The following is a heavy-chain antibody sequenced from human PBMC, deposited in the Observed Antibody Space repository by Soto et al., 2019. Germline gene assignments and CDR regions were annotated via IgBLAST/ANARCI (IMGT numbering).Heavy chain of an antibody. V-gene: IGHV1-18*04. CDR1: GYTFTSYG. J-gene: IGHJ4*02. Sequence: XSVKVSCKASGYTFTSYGISWVRQAPGQGLEWMGWISAYNGNTNYAQKLQGRVTMTTDTSTSTAYMELRSLRSDDTAVYYCARVLITGTPPRIDYWGQGTPVTVSS. D-gene: IGHD1-7*01. CDR3: ARVLITGTPPRIDY. CDR2: ISAYNGNT.